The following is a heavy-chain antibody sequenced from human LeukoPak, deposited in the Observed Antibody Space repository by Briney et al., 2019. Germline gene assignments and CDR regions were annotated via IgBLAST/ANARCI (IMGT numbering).Heavy chain of an antibody. J-gene: IGHJ3*02. CDR1: GFTFSSYA. D-gene: IGHD6-6*01. CDR3: ARGIVAARTYGAFDI. Sequence: GGSLRLSCAASGFTFSSYAMHWVRQAPGKGLEWVAVISYDGSNKYYAESVKGRFTISRDNSKNTLYLQMNSLRAEDTAVYYCARGIVAARTYGAFDIWGQGTMVTVSS. CDR2: ISYDGSNK. V-gene: IGHV3-30-3*01.